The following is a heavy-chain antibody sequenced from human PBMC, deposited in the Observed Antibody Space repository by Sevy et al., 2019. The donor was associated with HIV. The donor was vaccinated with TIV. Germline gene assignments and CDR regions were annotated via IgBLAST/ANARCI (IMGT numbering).Heavy chain of an antibody. D-gene: IGHD5-12*01. CDR2: IYRSGST. Sequence: SETLSLTCAVSGGSISSSNWWSWVRQPPGKGLEWIGEIYRSGSTTYNPSLKSRVTISVDKSENQFSLKLSSVTAADTAVYYCAREVQGYGVYVYYYMDVWGKGTTVTVSS. CDR1: GGSISSSNW. V-gene: IGHV4-4*02. J-gene: IGHJ6*03. CDR3: AREVQGYGVYVYYYMDV.